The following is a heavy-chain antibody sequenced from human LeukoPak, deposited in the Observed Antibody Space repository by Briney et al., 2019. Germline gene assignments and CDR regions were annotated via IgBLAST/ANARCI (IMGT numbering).Heavy chain of an antibody. CDR3: GRRRALYFDY. CDR1: GFIFSNRG. D-gene: IGHD3-16*02. CDR2: IWYDGSDK. V-gene: IGHV3-33*01. J-gene: IGHJ4*02. Sequence: GGSLRLSCTASGFIFSNRGMLWVRQAPGKGLEWVAVIWYDGSDKFYADSVKGRFTISRDNSKNTLYLQMNSLRAEDTAVYYCGRRRALYFDYWGQGTLVTVSS.